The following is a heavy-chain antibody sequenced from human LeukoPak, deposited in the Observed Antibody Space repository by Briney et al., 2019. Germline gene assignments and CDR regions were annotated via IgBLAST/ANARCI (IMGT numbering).Heavy chain of an antibody. CDR3: ARNRGTSDLDY. D-gene: IGHD2-8*01. V-gene: IGHV4-59*01. CDR1: GVSIRNFY. CDR2: MFYTGST. Sequence: SETLSLTCTVSGVSIRNFYWSWIRQPPGRGLEWIGYMFYTGSTDYNPSLKGRVTISMDTSMNRFSLTLTSVSTADTAVYYCARNRGTSDLDYWGQGTLVTISS. J-gene: IGHJ4*02.